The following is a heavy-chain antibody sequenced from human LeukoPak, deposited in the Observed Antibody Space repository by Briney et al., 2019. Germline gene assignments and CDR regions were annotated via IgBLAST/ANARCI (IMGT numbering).Heavy chain of an antibody. V-gene: IGHV4-39*01. J-gene: IGHJ4*02. D-gene: IGHD1-14*01. CDR1: GASINSPTYY. CDR2: IHYSGST. Sequence: SETLSLTCTVSGASINSPTYYWAWLRQPPGKGLEWIGSIHYSGSTYYNLSLKSRVTISVDTSKNQFFLKLSSVTAADTAVYHCAKSDHTKTYYFDYWGQGALVTVSS. CDR3: AKSDHTKTYYFDY.